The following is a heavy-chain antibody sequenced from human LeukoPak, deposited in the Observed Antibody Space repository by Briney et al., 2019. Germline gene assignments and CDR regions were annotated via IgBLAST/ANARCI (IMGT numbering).Heavy chain of an antibody. CDR2: IRYDGSNK. Sequence: PGRSLRPSCAASGFTFSSYGMHWVRQAPGKGLEWVAFIRYDGSNKYYADSVKGRFTISRDNSKNTLYLQMNSLRAEDTAVYYCARGSSTSCYPDPYYYMDVWGKGTTVTVSS. CDR1: GFTFSSYG. J-gene: IGHJ6*03. D-gene: IGHD2-2*01. CDR3: ARGSSTSCYPDPYYYMDV. V-gene: IGHV3-33*01.